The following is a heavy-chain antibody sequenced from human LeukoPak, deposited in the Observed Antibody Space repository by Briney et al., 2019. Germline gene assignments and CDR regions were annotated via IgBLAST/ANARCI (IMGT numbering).Heavy chain of an antibody. D-gene: IGHD5-12*01. J-gene: IGHJ3*02. Sequence: SVKVSCKASGGTFSSYAISGVRQAPGQGLEWMGGIIPIFGTANYAQKFQGRVTITADESTSTAYMELSSLRSEDTAVYYCARGGRYSGYADAFDIWGQGTMVTVSS. CDR2: IIPIFGTA. CDR1: GGTFSSYA. CDR3: ARGGRYSGYADAFDI. V-gene: IGHV1-69*13.